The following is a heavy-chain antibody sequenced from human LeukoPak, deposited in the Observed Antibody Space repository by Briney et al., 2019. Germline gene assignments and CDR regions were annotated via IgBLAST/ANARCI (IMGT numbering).Heavy chain of an antibody. J-gene: IGHJ4*02. CDR2: MNWNGSST. Sequence: GGSLRLSCIASGFTFDDHGMSWVGQPPGRGLEWFSNMNWNGSSTGYVDSVKGRFTISRDNGKNSLYLQMNSLRVEDTAFYYCARDVSWGTSYFDYWGQGILVTVSS. V-gene: IGHV3-20*04. CDR1: GFTFDDHG. D-gene: IGHD1-1*01. CDR3: ARDVSWGTSYFDY.